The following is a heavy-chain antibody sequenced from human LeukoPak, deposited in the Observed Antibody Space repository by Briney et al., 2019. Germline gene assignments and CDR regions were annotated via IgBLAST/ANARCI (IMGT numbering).Heavy chain of an antibody. CDR3: AAALLRFSFDI. CDR1: GFTFSSYA. Sequence: GGFLRLSCAASGFTFSSYAMHWVRQAPGKGLEWVAVISYDGSNKYYADSVKGRFTISRDNSKNTLYLQMNSLRAEDTAVYYSAAALLRFSFDIWGQGTMVTVSS. D-gene: IGHD3-3*01. CDR2: ISYDGSNK. J-gene: IGHJ3*02. V-gene: IGHV3-30*01.